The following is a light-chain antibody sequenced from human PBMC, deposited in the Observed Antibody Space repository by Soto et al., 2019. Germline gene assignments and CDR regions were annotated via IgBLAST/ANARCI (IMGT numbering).Light chain of an antibody. V-gene: IGKV1-5*01. J-gene: IGKJ1*01. CDR3: QQYNSYSRN. CDR2: DAS. CDR1: QSISSW. Sequence: DIQMTQSPSTLSASVGDRVTITCRASQSISSWLAWYQQKPGKAPKLLISDASSLKSGVPSRFSGSGSATEFTLTISSLQPDDFATYYCQQYNSYSRNFGQGTRWIS.